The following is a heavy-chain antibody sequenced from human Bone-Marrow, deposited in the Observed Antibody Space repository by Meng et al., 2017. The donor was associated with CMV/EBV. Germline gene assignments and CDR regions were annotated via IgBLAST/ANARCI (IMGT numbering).Heavy chain of an antibody. CDR2: IYYSGST. CDR3: ARGNIVVVPAARFEFMDV. J-gene: IGHJ6*02. Sequence: SETLSLTCTVSGGSISSYYWSWIRQPPGKGLEWIGYIYYSGSTNYNPSLKSRVTISVDTSKNQFSLKLSSVTAADTAVYDCARGNIVVVPAARFEFMDVWGQGTTVTVSS. CDR1: GGSISSYY. V-gene: IGHV4-59*01. D-gene: IGHD2-2*01.